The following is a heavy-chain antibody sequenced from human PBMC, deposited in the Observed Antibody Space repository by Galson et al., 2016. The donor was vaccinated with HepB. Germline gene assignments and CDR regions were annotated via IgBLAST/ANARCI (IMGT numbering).Heavy chain of an antibody. V-gene: IGHV6-1*01. CDR1: GDSVSSNSAA. D-gene: IGHD6-19*01. Sequence: CAISGDSVSSNSAAWNWIRQSPSRGLEWLGRTYYRSKWYNDYAVSVKSRITINPDTSKSQFSLQLNSVTPEDTADYYCAREDYSSGWPLNWYFDLWGRGTLVSVSS. CDR2: TYYRSKWYN. CDR3: AREDYSSGWPLNWYFDL. J-gene: IGHJ2*01.